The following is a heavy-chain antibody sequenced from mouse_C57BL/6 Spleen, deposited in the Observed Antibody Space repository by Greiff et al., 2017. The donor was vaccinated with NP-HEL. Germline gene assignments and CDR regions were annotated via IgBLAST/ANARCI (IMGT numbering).Heavy chain of an antibody. Sequence: QVQLQQSGPELVKPGASVKISCKASGYAFSSSWMNWVKQRPGKGLEWIGRIYPGDGDTNYNGKFKGKATLTADKSSSTAYMQLSSLTSEDSAVYFCARASSGYEAWFAYWGQGTLVTVSA. D-gene: IGHD3-2*02. CDR2: IYPGDGDT. V-gene: IGHV1-82*01. J-gene: IGHJ3*01. CDR1: GYAFSSSW. CDR3: ARASSGYEAWFAY.